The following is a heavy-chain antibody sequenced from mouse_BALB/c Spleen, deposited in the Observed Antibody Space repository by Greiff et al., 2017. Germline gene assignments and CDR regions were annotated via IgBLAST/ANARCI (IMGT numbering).Heavy chain of an antibody. CDR3: ARAPLTGQFAD. CDR1: GFTFTDYY. J-gene: IGHJ3*01. V-gene: IGHV7-3*02. CDR2: IRNKANGYTT. D-gene: IGHD3-3*01. Sequence: EVKLMESGGGLVQPGGSLRLSCATSGFTFTDYYMSWVRQPPGKALEWLGFIRNKANGYTTEYSASVKGRFTISRDNSQSILDLQMNTLRAEDSATYYCARAPLTGQFADWGQGTLVTVSA.